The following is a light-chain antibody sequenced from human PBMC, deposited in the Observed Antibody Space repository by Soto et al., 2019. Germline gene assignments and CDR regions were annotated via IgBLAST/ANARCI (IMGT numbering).Light chain of an antibody. CDR1: HIITNDF. V-gene: IGKV3-20*01. CDR2: GAS. J-gene: IGKJ1*01. CDR3: LQYGESPRT. Sequence: EVVLTQSPGTLSVSPGERAALSCRANHIITNDFIAWYQQEPGQVPRLLIYGASKRATGSPDRFSGSGSGTDFTLTINNLEPGDFAVYYCLQYGESPRTFGQGTKVDIK.